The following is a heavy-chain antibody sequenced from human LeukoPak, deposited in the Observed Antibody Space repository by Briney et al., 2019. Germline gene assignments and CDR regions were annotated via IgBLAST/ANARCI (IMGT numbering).Heavy chain of an antibody. CDR2: INHSGST. J-gene: IGHJ4*02. D-gene: IGHD3-3*01. V-gene: IGHV4-34*01. Sequence: SETLSLTCAVYGGSVSGYYWSWIRQPPGKGLEWIGEINHSGSTNYNPSLKSRVTISVDTSKNQFSLKLSSVTAADTAVYYCGSRRTAMFGVIKGPIDYWGQGTLVTVSS. CDR1: GGSVSGYY. CDR3: GSRRTAMFGVIKGPIDY.